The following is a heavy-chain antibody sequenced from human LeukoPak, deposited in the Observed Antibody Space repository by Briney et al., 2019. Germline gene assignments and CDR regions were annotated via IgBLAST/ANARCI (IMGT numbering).Heavy chain of an antibody. D-gene: IGHD6-6*01. CDR1: GFTFSSYS. V-gene: IGHV3-7*01. J-gene: IGHJ4*02. CDR3: ARIRPGNYFDY. Sequence: GGSLRLSCAASGFTFSSYSMNWVRQAPGKGLEWVASIKEDGSEEHYVDSVKGRFTISRDNARNSVHVQMNSLRAEDTAVYFCARIRPGNYFDYWGQGALVTVSS. CDR2: IKEDGSEE.